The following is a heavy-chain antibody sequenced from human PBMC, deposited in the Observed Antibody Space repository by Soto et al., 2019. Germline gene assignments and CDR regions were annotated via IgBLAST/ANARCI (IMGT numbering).Heavy chain of an antibody. V-gene: IGHV1-2*02. CDR2: INPNSGGT. CDR1: GYTFTGYY. Sequence: ASVKVSCKASGYTFTGYYMHWVRQAPGQGLEWMGWINPNSGGTNYAQKFQGRVTMTRDTSISTAYMELSRLRSDDTAVYYCARAPTPIGIVVPAAKGAYYFDYWGQGTLVTVSS. D-gene: IGHD2-2*01. CDR3: ARAPTPIGIVVPAAKGAYYFDY. J-gene: IGHJ4*02.